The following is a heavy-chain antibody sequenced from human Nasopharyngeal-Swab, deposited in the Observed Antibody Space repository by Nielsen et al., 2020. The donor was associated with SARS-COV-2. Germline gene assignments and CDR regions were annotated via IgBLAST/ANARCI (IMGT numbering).Heavy chain of an antibody. V-gene: IGHV4-39*07. D-gene: IGHD3-10*01. Sequence: SETLSLTCTFSGGSISSSNYYWGWIRQPPGKGLEWLGNIYFNGGTHYNPSLKSRVTMSVDTSKNQFSLKLSSVTAADTAVYYCARDVGGNPNFDYWGQGTLVTVSS. CDR1: GGSISSSNYY. CDR3: ARDVGGNPNFDY. CDR2: IYFNGGT. J-gene: IGHJ4*02.